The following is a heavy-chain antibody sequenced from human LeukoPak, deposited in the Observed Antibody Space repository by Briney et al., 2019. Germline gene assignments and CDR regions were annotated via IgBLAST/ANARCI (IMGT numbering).Heavy chain of an antibody. Sequence: SSETLSLTCTVSGXSISSYYWSWIRQPPGKGLEWIGNIHYSGSTNYNPSLKSRVTISVDTSKNQFSLKLSSVTAADTAVYYCATDTAMESYFDYWGQGTLVTVSS. D-gene: IGHD5-18*01. V-gene: IGHV4-59*12. CDR2: IHYSGST. CDR3: ATDTAMESYFDY. J-gene: IGHJ4*02. CDR1: GXSISSYY.